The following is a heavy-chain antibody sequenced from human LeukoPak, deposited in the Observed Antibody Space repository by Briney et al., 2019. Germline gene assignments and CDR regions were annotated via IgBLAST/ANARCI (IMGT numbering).Heavy chain of an antibody. V-gene: IGHV3-7*01. CDR2: IKQDGSEK. J-gene: IGHJ4*02. CDR3: ARDYEVDY. CDR1: GFTLSSYW. D-gene: IGHD3-16*01. Sequence: PGGSLRLSCAASGFTLSSYWKSWVRQAPGKGLEWVANIKQDGSEKYYVDSVKGRFTISRDDAKNSLYLQMNSLRAEDTAVYYCARDYEVDYWGQGTLVTVSS.